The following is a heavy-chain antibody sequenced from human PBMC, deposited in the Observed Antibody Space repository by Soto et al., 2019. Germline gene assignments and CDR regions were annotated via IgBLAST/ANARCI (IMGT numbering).Heavy chain of an antibody. CDR2: IIPIFGTA. V-gene: IGHV1-69*01. J-gene: IGHJ6*02. D-gene: IGHD6-6*01. CDR3: ARPDSPGYDSSSSYYYYGMDV. CDR1: GGTFSSYA. Sequence: QVQLVQSGAEVQKPGSSVKVSCKASGGTFSSYAISWVRQAPGQGLEWMGGIIPIFGTANYAQKFQGRVTITADESTSTAYMELSSLRSEDTAVYYCARPDSPGYDSSSSYYYYGMDVWGQGTTVTVSS.